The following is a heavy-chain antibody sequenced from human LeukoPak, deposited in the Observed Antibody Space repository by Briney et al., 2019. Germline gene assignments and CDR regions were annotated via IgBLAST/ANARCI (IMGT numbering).Heavy chain of an antibody. D-gene: IGHD6-6*01. CDR2: ICSSGTT. CDR1: GGSISSRPYY. Sequence: SETLSLTCTFSGGSISSRPYYWGWIRQPPGKGLEWIGTICSSGTTYYNPSLKSRVTISLDTSKNQFSLKLSSVTAADTAIYYCARDFSSSSTVYYYYYMDVWGKGTTVTVSS. CDR3: ARDFSSSSTVYYYYYMDV. V-gene: IGHV4-39*07. J-gene: IGHJ6*03.